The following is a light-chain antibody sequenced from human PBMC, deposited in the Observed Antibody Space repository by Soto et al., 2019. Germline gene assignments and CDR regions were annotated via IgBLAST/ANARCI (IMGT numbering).Light chain of an antibody. V-gene: IGLV2-8*01. J-gene: IGLJ1*01. CDR2: EVS. CDR3: SSYAGSNNSLYV. Sequence: SVLTQPPSASGSPGQSVTISCTGTSSDVGGYNYVSWYQQHPGKAPKLMIYEVSKRPSGVPDRFSGSKSGNTASLTVSGLQAGDEADYYCSSYAGSNNSLYVFGTGTKVTVL. CDR1: SSDVGGYNY.